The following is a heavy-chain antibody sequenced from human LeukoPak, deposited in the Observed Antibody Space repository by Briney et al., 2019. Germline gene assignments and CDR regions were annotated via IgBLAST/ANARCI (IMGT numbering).Heavy chain of an antibody. V-gene: IGHV1-8*02. Sequence: GASVKVSCKASGYTFTSYGISWVRQAPGQGLEWMGWMNPNSGNTGYAQKFQGRVTMTGDASVSTAYMELSSLRSEDTAVYYCARGLPDTSSSFIVYFYYYMDVWGKGTTVTVSS. J-gene: IGHJ6*03. CDR1: GYTFTSYG. CDR2: MNPNSGNT. CDR3: ARGLPDTSSSFIVYFYYYMDV. D-gene: IGHD6-6*01.